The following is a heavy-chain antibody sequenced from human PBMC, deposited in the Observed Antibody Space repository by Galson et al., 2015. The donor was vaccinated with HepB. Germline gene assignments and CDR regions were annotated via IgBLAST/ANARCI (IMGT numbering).Heavy chain of an antibody. J-gene: IGHJ5*02. D-gene: IGHD3-10*01. Sequence: SVKVSCKASGGTFSSYTISWVRQAPGQGLEWMGRIIPILGIANYAQKFQGRVTITADKSTSTAYMELSSLRSEDTAVYYCARDEVTMVRGVKGNWFDPWGQGTLVTVSS. CDR2: IIPILGIA. CDR1: GGTFSSYT. V-gene: IGHV1-69*04. CDR3: ARDEVTMVRGVKGNWFDP.